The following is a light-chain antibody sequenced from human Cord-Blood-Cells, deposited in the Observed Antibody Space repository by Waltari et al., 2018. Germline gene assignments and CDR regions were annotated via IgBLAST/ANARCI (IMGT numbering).Light chain of an antibody. CDR1: QSVSSY. V-gene: IGKV3-11*01. CDR3: QQRSNWPWT. J-gene: IGKJ1*01. CDR2: DAS. Sequence: EIVLTQSPATLSLSPGERATLSCRASQSVSSYLAWYQQKPGQAPRLLIYDASNRATGIPARFSGSGAGKDFTLTISSLGPEDFAVYYCQQRSNWPWTFGQGTKVEIK.